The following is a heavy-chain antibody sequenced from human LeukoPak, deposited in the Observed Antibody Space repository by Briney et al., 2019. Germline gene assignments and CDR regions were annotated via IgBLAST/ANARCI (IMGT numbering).Heavy chain of an antibody. Sequence: SETLSLTCTVSGGSISSYYWSWIRQPPGKGLEWIGYIYYSGSTNYNPPLKSRVTISVDTSKNQFSLKLSSVTAADTAVYYCARLGLSYYGSGSYLVFDYWGQGTLVTVSS. J-gene: IGHJ4*02. V-gene: IGHV4-59*01. CDR1: GGSISSYY. CDR2: IYYSGST. CDR3: ARLGLSYYGSGSYLVFDY. D-gene: IGHD3-10*01.